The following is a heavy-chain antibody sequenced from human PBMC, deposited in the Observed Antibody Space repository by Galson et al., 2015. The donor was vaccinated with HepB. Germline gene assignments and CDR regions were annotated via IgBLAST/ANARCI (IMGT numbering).Heavy chain of an antibody. Sequence: SLRLSCAASGFTFSSYALYWVRQAPGKGLEWVAVISYDGSNKYYADSVKGRFTISRDNSKNTLYLQMNTLRAEDTAVYYCARVREWYYYGMDVWGQGTTVTVSS. CDR2: ISYDGSNK. D-gene: IGHD3-3*01. CDR1: GFTFSSYA. V-gene: IGHV3-30*04. CDR3: ARVREWYYYGMDV. J-gene: IGHJ6*02.